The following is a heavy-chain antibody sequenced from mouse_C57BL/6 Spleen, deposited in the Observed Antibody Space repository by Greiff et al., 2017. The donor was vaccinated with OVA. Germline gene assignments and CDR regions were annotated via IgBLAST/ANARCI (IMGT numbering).Heavy chain of an antibody. J-gene: IGHJ1*03. V-gene: IGHV3-6*01. Sequence: EVKLQESGPGLVKPSQSLSLTCSVTGYSITSGYYWNWIRQFPGNKLEWMGYISYDGSNNYNPSLKNRISITRDTSKNQFFLKLNSVTTEDTATYYCARDKHFDVWGTGTTVTVSS. CDR2: ISYDGSN. CDR3: ARDKHFDV. CDR1: GYSITSGYY.